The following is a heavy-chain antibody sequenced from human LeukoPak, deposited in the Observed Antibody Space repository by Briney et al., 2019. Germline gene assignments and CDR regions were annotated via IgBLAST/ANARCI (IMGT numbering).Heavy chain of an antibody. V-gene: IGHV1-46*02. CDR1: GYTFNSSY. D-gene: IGHD5-18*01. CDR3: ARDDLDSYGPRYYYYMDV. CDR2: INPSDDST. Sequence: GASVKVSCKASGYTFNSSYMHWVRQAPGQGLEWMGIINPSDDSTRYAQKFQGRVTMTKDTSTNTVYMHLSSLSSDDTAVYYCARDDLDSYGPRYYYYMDVWGKGTTVTVSS. J-gene: IGHJ6*03.